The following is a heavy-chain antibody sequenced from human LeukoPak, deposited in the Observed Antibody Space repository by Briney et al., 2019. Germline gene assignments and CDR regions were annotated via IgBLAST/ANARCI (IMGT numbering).Heavy chain of an antibody. J-gene: IGHJ4*02. CDR2: IIPIFGTA. V-gene: IGHV1-69*13. CDR1: GGTFSSYA. D-gene: IGHD2-8*01. CDR3: ARVEGYCTNGVCSYFDY. Sequence: ASVKVSCKASGGTFSSYAISWVRQAPGQGLEWMGGIIPIFGTANYAQKFQGRVTITADESTSTAYMELSSLRSEDTAVYYCARVEGYCTNGVCSYFDYWGQGTLVTVSS.